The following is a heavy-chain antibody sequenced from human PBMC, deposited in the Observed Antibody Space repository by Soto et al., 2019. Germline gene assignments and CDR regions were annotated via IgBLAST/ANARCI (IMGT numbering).Heavy chain of an antibody. V-gene: IGHV3-30*18. J-gene: IGHJ1*01. D-gene: IGHD6-13*01. Sequence: QVQLVESGGGVVQPGRSLRLSCAASGLTFSSYGMHWVRQAPGKGLEWVAVISYDGSNKYYADSVKGRFTISRDNSKNTLYLQMNSLRAEDTAVYYCAKDQAYSSSWYSEYFQHWGQGTLVTVSS. CDR2: ISYDGSNK. CDR3: AKDQAYSSSWYSEYFQH. CDR1: GLTFSSYG.